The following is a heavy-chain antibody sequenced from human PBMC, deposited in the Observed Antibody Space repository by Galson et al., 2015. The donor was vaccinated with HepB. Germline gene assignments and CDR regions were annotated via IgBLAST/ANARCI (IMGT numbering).Heavy chain of an antibody. V-gene: IGHV1-46*01. CDR1: GYTFTSYY. J-gene: IGHJ4*02. Sequence: QSGAEVKEPGPSVKVSCKASGYTFTSYYMHWVRQAPGQGLEWMGIINPSGGSTSYPQKFQGRVTMTRDTSTSTVYMELSSLRSEDTAVYYCARFCGYDDRYYDYVWGSYRPFDYWGQGTLVTVSS. CDR3: ARFCGYDDRYYDYVWGSYRPFDY. D-gene: IGHD3-16*02. CDR2: INPSGGST.